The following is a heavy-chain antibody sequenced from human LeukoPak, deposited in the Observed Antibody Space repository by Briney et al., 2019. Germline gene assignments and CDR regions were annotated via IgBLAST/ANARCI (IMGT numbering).Heavy chain of an antibody. D-gene: IGHD1-26*01. CDR3: ARDGRGSYYDYYYYMDV. Sequence: GGSLRLSCAASGFTFDDYGMSWVRQAPGKGLEWVSGINWNGGSTGYADSVKGRFTISRDNAKNSLYLQMNSLRAEDTALYCCARDGRGSYYDYYYYMDVWGKGTTVTVSS. CDR2: INWNGGST. J-gene: IGHJ6*03. CDR1: GFTFDDYG. V-gene: IGHV3-20*04.